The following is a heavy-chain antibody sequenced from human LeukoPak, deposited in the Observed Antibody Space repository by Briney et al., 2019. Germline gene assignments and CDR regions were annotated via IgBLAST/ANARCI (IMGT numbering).Heavy chain of an antibody. CDR3: ARGHSYDSGDYSSANDY. V-gene: IGHV7-4-1*02. CDR1: GYTFTSYA. D-gene: IGHD3-22*01. CDR2: INTNTGNP. J-gene: IGHJ4*02. Sequence: ASVKVSCKASGYTFTSYAMSLVRQAPGQGLEWMGWINTNTGNPTYAQGFTGRFVFSLDTSVSTAYLQISSLKAEDTAVYYCARGHSYDSGDYSSANDYWGQGTLVTVSS.